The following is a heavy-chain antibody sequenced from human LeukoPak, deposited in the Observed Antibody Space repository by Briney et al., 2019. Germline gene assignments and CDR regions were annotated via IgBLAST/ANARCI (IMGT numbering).Heavy chain of an antibody. CDR1: GGSFSGYY. CDR2: INHSGST. CDR3: ASARNSIAAAGPDAFDI. J-gene: IGHJ3*02. V-gene: IGHV4-34*01. Sequence: SETLSLTCAVYGGSFSGYYWSWIRQPPGKGLEWIGEINHSGSTNYNPSLKSRVTISVDTSKNQFSLKLSSVTAADTAVYYCASARNSIAAAGPDAFDIWGQGTMVTVSS. D-gene: IGHD6-13*01.